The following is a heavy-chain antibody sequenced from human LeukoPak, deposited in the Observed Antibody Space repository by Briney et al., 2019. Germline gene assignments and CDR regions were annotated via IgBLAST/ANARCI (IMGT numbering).Heavy chain of an antibody. CDR1: GFTFSSYR. V-gene: IGHV3-48*01. J-gene: IGHJ4*02. D-gene: IGHD3-16*01. CDR3: VGDGGSYDPPDY. Sequence: GSLRLSCAASGFTFSSYRMNWVRQAPGKGLEWISHISYSSTTTHNADSVMGRFTISRDNAKNSLYLQMNSLRAEDTAIYYCVGDGGSYDPPDYWGQGTLVTVSS. CDR2: ISYSSTTT.